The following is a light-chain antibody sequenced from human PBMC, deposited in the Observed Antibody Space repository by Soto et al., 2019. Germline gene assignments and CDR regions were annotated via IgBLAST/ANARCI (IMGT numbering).Light chain of an antibody. CDR1: QDIKNY. Sequence: DIQMTRSPSSLSGSVGNRVTITCQASQDIKNYLNWYQQKSGKAPKLLIYDASYLETGVPSRFSGSGSGTDFTFTINSLQPEDIATYYCQQYDNLPLTFGGGTKVDIK. V-gene: IGKV1-33*01. CDR3: QQYDNLPLT. CDR2: DAS. J-gene: IGKJ4*01.